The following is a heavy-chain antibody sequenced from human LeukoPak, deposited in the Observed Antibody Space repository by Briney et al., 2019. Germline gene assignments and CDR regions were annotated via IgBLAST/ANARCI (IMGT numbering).Heavy chain of an antibody. CDR2: IYYSGST. CDR3: ARGPLGYCSGGSCYFYYYYYYGMDV. D-gene: IGHD2-15*01. J-gene: IGHJ6*02. V-gene: IGHV4-59*12. CDR1: GGSISSYY. Sequence: PSETLSLTCTVSGGSISSYYWSWIRQPPGKGLEWIGYIYYSGSTNYDPSLKSRVTISVDTSKNQFSLKLSSVTAADTAVYYCARGPLGYCSGGSCYFYYYYYYGMDVWGQGTTVTVSS.